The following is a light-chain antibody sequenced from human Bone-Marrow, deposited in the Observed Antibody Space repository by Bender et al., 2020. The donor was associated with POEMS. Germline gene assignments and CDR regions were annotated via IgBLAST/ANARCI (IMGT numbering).Light chain of an antibody. CDR1: SSDFGDYTF. CDR2: AVT. CDR3: SSYTTTGTL. J-gene: IGLJ1*01. Sequence: QSALTQPASVSGSPGQSITISCTGVSSDFGDYTFVSWFHQQPDKAPKVVIYAVTHRPSGISYRFSGSKSGNTASLTISGLQAEDEADYFCSSYTTTGTLFGTGTRVSVL. V-gene: IGLV2-14*03.